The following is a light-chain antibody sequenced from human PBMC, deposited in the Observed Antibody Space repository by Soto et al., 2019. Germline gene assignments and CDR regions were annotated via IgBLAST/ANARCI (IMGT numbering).Light chain of an antibody. Sequence: EIVLTQSPATLSLSPGERATLSCGASQSVSSSYLAWCQQKPGLAPRLLIYDASSRATGIPDRFSGSGSVTDFTLTISRLEPEDFAVYYCQQYGSSPTFGQGTRLEIK. CDR3: QQYGSSPT. CDR1: QSVSSSY. J-gene: IGKJ5*01. CDR2: DAS. V-gene: IGKV3D-20*01.